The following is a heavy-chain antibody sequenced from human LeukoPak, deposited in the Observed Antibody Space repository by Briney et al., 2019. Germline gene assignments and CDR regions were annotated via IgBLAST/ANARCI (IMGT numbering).Heavy chain of an antibody. J-gene: IGHJ3*02. CDR3: ARGGRDGKSGAFDI. V-gene: IGHV3-74*01. CDR1: GFTFSSYW. CDR2: INSDGSST. D-gene: IGHD2-21*02. Sequence: GRSLRLSCVASGFTFSSYWMHWVRQAPGKGLVWVSRINSDGSSTNYADSVKGRFTISRDNAKNTLYLQMNSLRAEDTAVYYCARGGRDGKSGAFDIWGQGTMVTVSS.